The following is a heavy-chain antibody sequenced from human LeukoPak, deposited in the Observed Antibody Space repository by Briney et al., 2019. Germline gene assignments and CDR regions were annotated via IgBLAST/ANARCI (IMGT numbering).Heavy chain of an antibody. CDR1: GFTFTSYS. V-gene: IGHV3-48*01. CDR3: ARDTAYSFDY. CDR2: ISPTTI. J-gene: IGHJ4*02. Sequence: GGSLRLFCAASGFTFTSYSLNWVRQAPGKGLEWVSYISPTTIYYADSVRGRFTISRDDAKNSLYLQMNSLRAEDTAIYYCARDTAYSFDYWGQGTLVTVSS. D-gene: IGHD2-21*01.